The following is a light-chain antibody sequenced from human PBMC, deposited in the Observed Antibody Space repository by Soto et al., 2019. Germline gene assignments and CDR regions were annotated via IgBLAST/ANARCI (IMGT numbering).Light chain of an antibody. CDR1: QIITNSY. V-gene: IGKV3-20*01. CDR3: HQYAHSPRT. Sequence: EVLLTQSPGTLSLSPGERATLSCRASQIITNSYIAWYQQRPGQAPRLLIYAASFRATGIPDRFSGSGSETDFTLTIHRLEPEDFAVYYCHQYAHSPRTFGQGTKVEVK. J-gene: IGKJ1*01. CDR2: AAS.